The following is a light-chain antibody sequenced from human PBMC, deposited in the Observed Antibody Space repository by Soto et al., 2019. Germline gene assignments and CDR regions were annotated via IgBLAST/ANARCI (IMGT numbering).Light chain of an antibody. Sequence: EIVMTQSPATLSVSPGERATLSCRASQSVSGNLAWYQQIPGQAPRLLIYGASTRAPGIPARFSSSGSGTEFTLTISNLQSEAFAFCYCHQYNNWPPITFGRGTRLEIK. CDR2: GAS. J-gene: IGKJ5*01. CDR1: QSVSGN. CDR3: HQYNNWPPIT. V-gene: IGKV3-15*01.